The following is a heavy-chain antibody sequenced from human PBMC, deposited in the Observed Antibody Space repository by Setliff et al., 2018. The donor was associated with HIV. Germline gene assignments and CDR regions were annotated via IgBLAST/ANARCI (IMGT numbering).Heavy chain of an antibody. D-gene: IGHD3-3*01. CDR1: GVSVNNDDDY. Sequence: CAVSGVSVNNDDDYWGWIRQPPGKGLEWIAIIHQSGTAHKRPSLKSRVTISIDTSENLFSLKLSSVTAADTAVYYCARLRGSYDFSNWFDPWGQGTQVTVSS. V-gene: IGHV4-30-2*03. J-gene: IGHJ5*02. CDR2: IHQSGTA. CDR3: ARLRGSYDFSNWFDP.